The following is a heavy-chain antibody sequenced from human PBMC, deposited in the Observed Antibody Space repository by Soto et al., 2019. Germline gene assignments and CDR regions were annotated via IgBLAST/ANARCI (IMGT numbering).Heavy chain of an antibody. Sequence: GLDLEWLALIYWDDDKRYSPSLKSRLTITKDTSKNQVVLTMTNMDPVDTATYYCAHSYGENAGYWGQGTLVTVSS. J-gene: IGHJ4*02. D-gene: IGHD4-17*01. CDR3: AHSYGENAGY. CDR2: IYWDDDK. V-gene: IGHV2-5*02.